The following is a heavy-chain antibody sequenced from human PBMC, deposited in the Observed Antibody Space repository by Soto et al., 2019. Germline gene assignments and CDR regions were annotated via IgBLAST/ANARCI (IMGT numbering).Heavy chain of an antibody. Sequence: QVQLVQSGAEVKKPGASVKVSCKASGYTFTGYYMHWVRQAPGQGLEWMGWINPNSGGTNYAQKFQGWVTMTRDTSISTAYMELSRLRSDDTAVYYCARDTAAAGNSRSFALDYWGQGTLVTVSS. D-gene: IGHD6-13*01. J-gene: IGHJ4*02. CDR2: INPNSGGT. CDR1: GYTFTGYY. V-gene: IGHV1-2*04. CDR3: ARDTAAAGNSRSFALDY.